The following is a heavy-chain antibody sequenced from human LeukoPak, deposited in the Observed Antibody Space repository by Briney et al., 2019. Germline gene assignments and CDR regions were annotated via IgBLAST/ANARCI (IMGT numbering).Heavy chain of an antibody. J-gene: IGHJ4*02. V-gene: IGHV4-39*07. Sequence: PSETLSLTCSVSGGSVSSSSYYWGWIRQPPGKGLEWIGSIYYSGSTYYNPSLKRRVSISVDRSKNQFSLNLNSMTAADTALYYCNGGAPNYGGDYIDFWGQGILVTVSS. CDR3: NGGAPNYGGDYIDF. CDR1: GGSVSSSSYY. CDR2: IYYSGST. D-gene: IGHD3-16*01.